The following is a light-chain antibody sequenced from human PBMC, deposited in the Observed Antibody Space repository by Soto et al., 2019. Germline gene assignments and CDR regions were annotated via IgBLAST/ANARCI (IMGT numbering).Light chain of an antibody. CDR3: QQYNSYPWT. J-gene: IGKJ1*01. CDR1: QSISSW. V-gene: IGKV1-5*01. CDR2: DAS. Sequence: DIQMPQSTSTLSASVGDRGTITCRASQSISSWSAWYQQKPGKAPKLLIYDASSLESGVPSRFSGSGSGTEFTLTISSLQPDDFATYYCQQYNSYPWTFGQGTKVDIK.